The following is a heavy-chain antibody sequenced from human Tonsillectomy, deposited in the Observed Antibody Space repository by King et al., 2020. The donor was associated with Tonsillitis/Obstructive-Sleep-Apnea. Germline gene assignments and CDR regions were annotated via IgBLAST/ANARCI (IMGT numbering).Heavy chain of an antibody. CDR1: GGSFSSDY. V-gene: IGHV4-34*01. CDR3: ARGPYDFWSGYSKAYFDY. D-gene: IGHD3-3*01. CDR2: INHGGST. Sequence: VQLQQWGAGLLKPSETLSLTCAVYGGSFSSDYWSWIRQPPGEGLEWIGEINHGGSTNYNPSLKSRVTISVDTSKNQFSLKLTSVTAADTAVYYCARGPYDFWSGYSKAYFDYWGQGTLATVSS. J-gene: IGHJ4*02.